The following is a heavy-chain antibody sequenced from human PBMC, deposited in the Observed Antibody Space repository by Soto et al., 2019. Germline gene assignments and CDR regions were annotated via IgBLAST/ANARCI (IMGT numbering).Heavy chain of an antibody. CDR3: ARVEGYYYVARYYFHD. CDR1: TFTFSSSG. D-gene: IGHD3-22*01. CDR2: ISSSGGRT. V-gene: IGHV3-23*01. Sequence: EVHLLESGGGLVQPGGSLRLSCAASTFTFSSSGMSWVRQTPGKGLECVSGISSSGGRTFYADSVKGRFTISRDNSKNTLYLQMNSLRVEDTALYYCARVEGYYYVARYYFHDWGQGTLVTVSS. J-gene: IGHJ4*02.